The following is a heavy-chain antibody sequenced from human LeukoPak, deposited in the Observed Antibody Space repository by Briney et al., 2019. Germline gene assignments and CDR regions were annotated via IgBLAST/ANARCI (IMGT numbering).Heavy chain of an antibody. CDR3: ARDRSGYYDSSGYYYFDY. CDR1: GGSISSYY. D-gene: IGHD3-22*01. V-gene: IGHV4-59*01. Sequence: PSETLSLTCTVSGGSISSYYWSWIRQPPGKGREWIGYIYYSGSTNYNPSLKSRVSISVDTSKNQFSLKLSSVTAADTAVYYCARDRSGYYDSSGYYYFDYWGQGTLVTVSS. J-gene: IGHJ4*02. CDR2: IYYSGST.